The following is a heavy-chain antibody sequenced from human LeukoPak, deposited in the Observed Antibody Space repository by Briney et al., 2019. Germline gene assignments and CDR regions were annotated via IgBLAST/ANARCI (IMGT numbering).Heavy chain of an antibody. CDR3: ARVNLYYMDG. Sequence: ASVKVSCKSSGYTFTSYYMHWVRQAPAQGLEWMGIINPSGGSTSYAQKYQGRVTMTRDTSTSTVYMELSSLRSEHTAVYYCARVNLYYMDGWVKGTTVTVSS. CDR2: INPSGGST. V-gene: IGHV1-46*01. CDR1: GYTFTSYY. J-gene: IGHJ6*03.